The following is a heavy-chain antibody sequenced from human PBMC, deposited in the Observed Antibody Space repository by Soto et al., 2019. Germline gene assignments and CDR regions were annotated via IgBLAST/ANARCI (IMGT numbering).Heavy chain of an antibody. V-gene: IGHV3-21*01. D-gene: IGHD3-9*01. Sequence: EVQLVESGGGLVKPGGSLRLSCAASGFTFSSYSMNWVRQAPRKGLELVSSISSSSSYIYYADSVKGLFTISRDNARNALYLQMTSLRAEDTAVYYCARDVHYDILTGYYVKSWFDPWGQGTLVTVSS. CDR3: ARDVHYDILTGYYVKSWFDP. CDR1: GFTFSSYS. J-gene: IGHJ5*02. CDR2: ISSSSSYI.